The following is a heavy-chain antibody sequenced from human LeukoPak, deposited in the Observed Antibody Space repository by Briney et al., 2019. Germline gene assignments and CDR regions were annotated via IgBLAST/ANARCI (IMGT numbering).Heavy chain of an antibody. V-gene: IGHV3-23*01. Sequence: GGSLRLSCAASGFTFSSYAMIWVRQAPGKGLEWVSAISGSGGSTYYADSVKGRFTISRDNSKNTLYLQMNSLRAEDTAVYYCAKGDYDFWSGADYWGQGTLVTVSS. D-gene: IGHD3-3*01. CDR1: GFTFSSYA. CDR2: ISGSGGST. CDR3: AKGDYDFWSGADY. J-gene: IGHJ4*02.